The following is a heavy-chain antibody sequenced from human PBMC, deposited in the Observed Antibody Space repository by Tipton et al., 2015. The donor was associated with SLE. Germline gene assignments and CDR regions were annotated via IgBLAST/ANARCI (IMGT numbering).Heavy chain of an antibody. V-gene: IGHV4-59*01. J-gene: IGHJ4*02. D-gene: IGHD2-15*01. CDR1: GGSISNFY. CDR2: IHSSGTT. CDR3: ARGGWSLGY. Sequence: TLSLTCTVSGGSISNFYWSWIRQPPGKGLGWIGYIHSSGTTNYNASLKTRLTISVDTSKNQFSLKLNSMTAADTAVYYCARGGWSLGYWGQGTQVIVSP.